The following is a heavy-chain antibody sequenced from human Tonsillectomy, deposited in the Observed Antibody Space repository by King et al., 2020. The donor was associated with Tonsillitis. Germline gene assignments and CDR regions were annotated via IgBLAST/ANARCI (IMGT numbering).Heavy chain of an antibody. CDR2: ISDSGGPT. CDR1: GFTFSSYA. V-gene: IGHV3-23*04. J-gene: IGHJ6*02. D-gene: IGHD1-14*01. Sequence: VQLVESGGGLVQPGGSLRLSCAASGFTFSSYAMNWVRQAPGKGLEWVSTISDSGGPTYYADSVKGRFTISRDNSKNTLYLQMDSLRAEDTAVYYCAKTSNHHYYQNAMDFWGQGTTVTVSS. CDR3: AKTSNHHYYQNAMDF.